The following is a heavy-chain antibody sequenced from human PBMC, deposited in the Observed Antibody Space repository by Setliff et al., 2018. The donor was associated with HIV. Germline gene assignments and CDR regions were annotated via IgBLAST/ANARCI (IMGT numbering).Heavy chain of an antibody. Sequence: SETLSLTCTVSGGSISSGSYYWSWIRQPAGKGLEWIGRIYTSGSTNYNPSLKSRVTISVDTSKNQFSLKLSSVTAADTAVYYCARGSVEMATYYFDYWGQGTLVTGLL. J-gene: IGHJ4*02. V-gene: IGHV4-61*02. CDR1: GGSISSGSYY. CDR3: ARGSVEMATYYFDY. D-gene: IGHD5-12*01. CDR2: IYTSGST.